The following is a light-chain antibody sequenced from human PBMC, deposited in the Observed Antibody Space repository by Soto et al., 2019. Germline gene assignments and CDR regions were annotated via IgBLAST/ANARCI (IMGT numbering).Light chain of an antibody. J-gene: IGLJ2*01. CDR1: SSDVGGYNY. CDR3: SSYTRSSTLVV. Sequence: QSALTQPASVSGSPGQSITISCTGTSSDVGGYNYVSWYQQHPGKAPKLMIYEVSNRPSGVSNRFSSSKSDNTASLTISGLQAEDEADYYCSSYTRSSTLVVFGGGTKVTVL. CDR2: EVS. V-gene: IGLV2-14*01.